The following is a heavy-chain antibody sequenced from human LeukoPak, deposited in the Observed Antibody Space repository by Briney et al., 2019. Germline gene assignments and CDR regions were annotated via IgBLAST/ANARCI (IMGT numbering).Heavy chain of an antibody. CDR3: AKTRYSGSYFGFDY. CDR2: ISGSGGST. D-gene: IGHD1-26*01. Sequence: GGSLRLSCAASGFTFSSYAMSWVRQAPGKGLEWVSAISGSGGSTYYADSVKGRFTISRDNSKNTLYLQMNSLRAEDTAVYYCAKTRYSGSYFGFDYWGQGPWSPSPQ. V-gene: IGHV3-23*01. J-gene: IGHJ4*02. CDR1: GFTFSSYA.